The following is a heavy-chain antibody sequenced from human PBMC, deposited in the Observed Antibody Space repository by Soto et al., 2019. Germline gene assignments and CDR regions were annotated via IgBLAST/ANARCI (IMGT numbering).Heavy chain of an antibody. Sequence: LRLSCAASGFTFSSYGMHWVLQAPGKGLKWVAVISYDGSNKYYADSVKGRFTISRDNSKNTLYLQMNSLRAEDTAVYYCAKDWWSGSTHMDVWGKGTTVTVSS. D-gene: IGHD2-15*01. V-gene: IGHV3-30*18. CDR3: AKDWWSGSTHMDV. J-gene: IGHJ6*03. CDR1: GFTFSSYG. CDR2: ISYDGSNK.